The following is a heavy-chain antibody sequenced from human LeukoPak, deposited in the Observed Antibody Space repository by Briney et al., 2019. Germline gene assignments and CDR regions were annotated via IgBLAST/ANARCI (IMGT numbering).Heavy chain of an antibody. CDR2: IYHSGST. V-gene: IGHV4-4*02. J-gene: IGHJ4*02. Sequence: SETLSLTCGVSGGSISSSNWWSWVRQPPGKGLEWIGEIYHSGSTNYNPSLKNRVTISVDKSKNQFSLKLSSMTPADTAVYYCARDPGSGSVDYWGQGTLVTVSS. CDR3: ARDPGSGSVDY. D-gene: IGHD3-10*01. CDR1: GGSISSSNW.